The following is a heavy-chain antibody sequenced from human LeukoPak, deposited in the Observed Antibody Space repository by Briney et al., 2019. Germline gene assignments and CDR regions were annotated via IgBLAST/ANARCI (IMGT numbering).Heavy chain of an antibody. CDR3: ARTDYTYYDSSGYCFDY. CDR2: IYPGDSDT. D-gene: IGHD3-22*01. J-gene: IGHJ4*02. CDR1: GYSFTSYW. V-gene: IGHV5-51*01. Sequence: GESLKISCKGSGYSFTSYWIGWVRQVPGKGLEWMGIIYPGDSDTRYSPSFQGQVTISADKSISTAYLQWSSLKAPDTAMYYCARTDYTYYDSSGYCFDYWGQGTLVTVSS.